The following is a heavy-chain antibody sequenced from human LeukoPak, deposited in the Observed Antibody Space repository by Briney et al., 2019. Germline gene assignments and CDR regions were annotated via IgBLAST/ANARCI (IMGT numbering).Heavy chain of an antibody. J-gene: IGHJ3*02. CDR1: GGSISGYY. CDR3: ATNRAGTYDRPFDI. V-gene: IGHV4-4*07. Sequence: SETLSLTCTVSGGSISGYYWSWIRQPAGKGLEWIGRIYTSGSTNYNPSLKSRVTMSVDTSKNQFSLELSSVTATDTAVYFCATNRAGTYDRPFDIWGQGTMVTVSS. CDR2: IYTSGST. D-gene: IGHD1-26*01.